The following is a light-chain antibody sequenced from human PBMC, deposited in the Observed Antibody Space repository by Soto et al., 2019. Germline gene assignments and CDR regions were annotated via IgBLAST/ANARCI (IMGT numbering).Light chain of an antibody. Sequence: QSVLTQPASVSGSPGQSITISCAGTGKDVGGYNAVSWYQQHPGKAPKLVIHGVTNRPSGTSDRFSGSKSGNTASLTISGLQTEDEADYYCASYASGGAYVFGAGTQLTVL. CDR3: ASYASGGAYV. V-gene: IGLV2-14*03. CDR1: GKDVGGYNA. CDR2: GVT. J-gene: IGLJ1*01.